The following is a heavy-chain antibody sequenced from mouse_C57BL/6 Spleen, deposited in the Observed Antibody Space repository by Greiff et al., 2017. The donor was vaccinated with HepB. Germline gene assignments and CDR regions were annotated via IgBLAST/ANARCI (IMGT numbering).Heavy chain of an antibody. D-gene: IGHD1-1*01. CDR2: IDPSDSET. CDR1: GYTFTSYW. V-gene: IGHV1-52*01. Sequence: VKLQQPGAELVRPGSSVKLSCKASGYTFTSYWMHWVKQRPIQGLEWIGNIDPSDSETHYNQKFKDKATLTVDKSSSTAYMQLSSLTSEDSAVYYCAREEFTTVVATGFDYWGQGTTLTVSS. CDR3: AREEFTTVVATGFDY. J-gene: IGHJ2*01.